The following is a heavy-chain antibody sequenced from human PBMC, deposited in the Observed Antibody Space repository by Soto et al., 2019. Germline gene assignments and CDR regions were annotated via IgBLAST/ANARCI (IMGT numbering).Heavy chain of an antibody. CDR1: GFTFSSYA. J-gene: IGHJ5*02. CDR2: ISGSGGST. D-gene: IGHD6-19*01. Sequence: EVQLLESGGGLVQPGGSLRLSCEASGFTFSSYAMSWVRQAPGKGLEWVSAISGSGGSTYYADSVKGRFTISRDNSKNTLYLQMNSLRAEDTAVYYCAKGRYIAVAGFSSWGQGTLVTVSS. V-gene: IGHV3-23*01. CDR3: AKGRYIAVAGFSS.